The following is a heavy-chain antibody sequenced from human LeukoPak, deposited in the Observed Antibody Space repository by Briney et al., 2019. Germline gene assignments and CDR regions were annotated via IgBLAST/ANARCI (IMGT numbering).Heavy chain of an antibody. D-gene: IGHD6-13*01. CDR2: ISGYNGNT. CDR1: GYTFTSYG. V-gene: IGHV1-18*01. Sequence: ASVKVSCKASGYTFTSYGISWVRQAPGQGLEWMGWISGYNGNTIYAQKLQGRVTMTTDTSTNTVYLELRSLRADDTAVFYCASWSRLAAAGRGFDDWGQGTLVTVSS. CDR3: ASWSRLAAAGRGFDD. J-gene: IGHJ4*02.